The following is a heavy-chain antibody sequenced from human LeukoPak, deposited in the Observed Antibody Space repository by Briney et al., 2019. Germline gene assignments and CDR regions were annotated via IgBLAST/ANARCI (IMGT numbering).Heavy chain of an antibody. CDR3: ARSNQADDY. CDR2: IQNDGSNK. D-gene: IGHD1-14*01. V-gene: IGHV3-30*02. J-gene: IGHJ4*02. Sequence: GGSLRLSCAASGFTFSSYGIHWVRQAPGKGLEWVAFIQNDGSNKFYADSVKGRFTISRDNSKNTLYLQMNSLRAEDTGVYYCARSNQADDYWGQGTLVTVSS. CDR1: GFTFSSYG.